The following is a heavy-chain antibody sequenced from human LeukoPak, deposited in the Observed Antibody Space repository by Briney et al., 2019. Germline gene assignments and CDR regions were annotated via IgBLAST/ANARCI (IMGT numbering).Heavy chain of an antibody. CDR2: INSDGSST. CDR3: ARGPSGWGSLDS. Sequence: AWSLRLSCAASGFTFSSYWMHWVRQAPGKGLLWVSRINSDGSSTNYADSVKGRFTISRDNAKNTLYLQVRSLRAEDTAVYYCARGPSGWGSLDSWGQGTLVTVSS. J-gene: IGHJ4*02. V-gene: IGHV3-74*01. D-gene: IGHD7-27*01. CDR1: GFTFSSYW.